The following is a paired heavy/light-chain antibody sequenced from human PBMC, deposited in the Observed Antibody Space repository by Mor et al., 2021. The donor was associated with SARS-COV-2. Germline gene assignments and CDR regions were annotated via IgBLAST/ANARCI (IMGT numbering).Light chain of an antibody. V-gene: IGKV1-39*01. CDR2: AAS. J-gene: IGKJ2*01. CDR3: QESYSTPYI. Sequence: DIQMTQSPSSLSASVGDRVTITCRASQSISRYLNWYQQKPGKAPKLLISAASSLQSGVPSRFSGSGSGTDFTLTISCLQPEDFATYFCQESYSTPYIFGQGTKLEI. CDR1: QSISRY.
Heavy chain of an antibody. CDR2: INHSGST. J-gene: IGHJ3*01. V-gene: IGHV4-34*01. Sequence: QVQLQQWGAGLLKPSETLSLTCAVYVGSLRGYHWNWIRQLPGRGLEWIGEINHSGSTNYNPSLKSRVTISVDTSKKQFSLKLRSVTAADTAEYYCARREWDGYNDLDTFDVWGQGTMVTVSS. CDR3: ARREWDGYNDLDTFDV. CDR1: VGSLRGYH. D-gene: IGHD5-12*01.